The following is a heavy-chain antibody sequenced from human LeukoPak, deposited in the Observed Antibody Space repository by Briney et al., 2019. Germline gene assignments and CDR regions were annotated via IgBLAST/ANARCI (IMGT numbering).Heavy chain of an antibody. V-gene: IGHV1-2*02. CDR1: EYTFTHYY. CDR3: ARDAWLVGTTNLYYFDY. CDR2: INPNSGDT. D-gene: IGHD1-26*01. J-gene: IGHJ4*02. Sequence: ASVKVSCKASEYTFTHYYMHWVRQAPGQGLEWMGWINPNSGDTNYAQKFQGRVTMTRDPSISTAYMELSRLRSDDTAVYYCARDAWLVGTTNLYYFDYWGQGTLVTVSS.